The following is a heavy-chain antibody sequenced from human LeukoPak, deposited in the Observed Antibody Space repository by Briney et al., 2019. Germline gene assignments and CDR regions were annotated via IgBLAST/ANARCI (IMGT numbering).Heavy chain of an antibody. CDR3: SDSSGSN. V-gene: IGHV4-61*08. D-gene: IGHD6-19*01. CDR2: IYYSGST. J-gene: IGHJ1*01. CDR1: GGSISSGDYY. Sequence: SETLSLTCTVSGGSISSGDYYWSWIRQPPGKGLEWIGYIYYSGSTNYNPSLKSRVTISVDTSKNQFSLKLSSVTAADTAVYYCSDSSGSNWGQGTLVTVSS.